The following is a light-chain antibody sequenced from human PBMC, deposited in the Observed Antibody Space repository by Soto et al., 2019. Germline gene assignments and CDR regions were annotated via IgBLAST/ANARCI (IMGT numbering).Light chain of an antibody. CDR1: TSNIGAPYD. Sequence: QSVLTQPPSVSGAPGQRVSISCTGSTSNIGAPYDVHWYQHLPGTAPKLLIYGDNNRPSGVPDRFSGSKSGTSASLAITRLQAEDGADYYCQSYDISLHNYIFGTGTKLTVL. J-gene: IGLJ1*01. V-gene: IGLV1-40*01. CDR3: QSYDISLHNYI. CDR2: GDN.